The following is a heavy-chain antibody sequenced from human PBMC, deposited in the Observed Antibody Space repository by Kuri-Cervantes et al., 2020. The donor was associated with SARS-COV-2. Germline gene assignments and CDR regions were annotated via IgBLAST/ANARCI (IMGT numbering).Heavy chain of an antibody. D-gene: IGHD6-13*01. CDR1: GGSISNSTYY. Sequence: SETLSLTCTVSGGSISNSTYYWGWIRQPPGKGLEWIGYIYYSGSTNYNPSLKSRVTISVDTSKNQFSLKLSSVTAADTAVYYCASLASQQLGVDYWGQGTLVTVSS. V-gene: IGHV4-61*05. J-gene: IGHJ4*02. CDR3: ASLASQQLGVDY. CDR2: IYYSGST.